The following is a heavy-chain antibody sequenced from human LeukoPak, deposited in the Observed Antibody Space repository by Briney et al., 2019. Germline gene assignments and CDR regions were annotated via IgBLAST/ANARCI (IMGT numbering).Heavy chain of an antibody. D-gene: IGHD6-13*01. CDR2: IYSGGST. Sequence: GGSLRLSCAASGFTVSSNYMSWVRQAPGKGLVWVSVIYSGGSTYYADSVKGRFTISRDNSKNTLYLQMNSLRAEDTAVYYCARDWYSSSSYGMDVWGQGTTVTVSS. CDR3: ARDWYSSSSYGMDV. V-gene: IGHV3-66*01. J-gene: IGHJ6*02. CDR1: GFTVSSNY.